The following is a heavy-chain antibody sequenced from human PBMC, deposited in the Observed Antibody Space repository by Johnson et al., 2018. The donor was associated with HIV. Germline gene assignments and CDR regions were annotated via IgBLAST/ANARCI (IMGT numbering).Heavy chain of an antibody. D-gene: IGHD3-16*01. CDR1: GFTFSSYG. Sequence: QVQLVESGGGVVQPGGSLRLSCAASGFTFSSYGMHWVRQAPGKGLEWVAFIRYDGSNKYYADSVKGRFTISRDNAKSSLSLQMNSLRAEDTAVYYCARESRIWAWGQGTMVTVSS. CDR3: ARESRIWA. V-gene: IGHV3-30*02. CDR2: IRYDGSNK. J-gene: IGHJ3*01.